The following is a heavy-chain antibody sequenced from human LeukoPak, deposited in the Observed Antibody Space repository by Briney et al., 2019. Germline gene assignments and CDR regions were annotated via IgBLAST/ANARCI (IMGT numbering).Heavy chain of an antibody. CDR1: GFTFSNYA. Sequence: GGSLRLSCAASGFTFSNYAMSWVRQAPGKGLEWVSAISGSGGSTYYADSVKGRFTISRDNSKNTLYLQMNSLRAEDTAVYYCAKGSDRYYYDSRGPTLWGQGTLVTVSS. J-gene: IGHJ4*02. CDR2: ISGSGGST. V-gene: IGHV3-23*01. D-gene: IGHD3-22*01. CDR3: AKGSDRYYYDSRGPTL.